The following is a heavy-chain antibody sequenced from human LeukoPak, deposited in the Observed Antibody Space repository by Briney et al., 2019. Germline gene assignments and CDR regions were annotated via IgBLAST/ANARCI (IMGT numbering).Heavy chain of an antibody. D-gene: IGHD7-27*01. CDR1: GFTFSSYW. CDR2: INQDGSET. Sequence: GGSLRLSCAASGFTFSSYWMSWVRQAPGKGLEWVANINQDGSETYYVDSVEGRFTISRDNAKNSVFLQMSSLRVEDTAVYFCSGDPGDYWGQGTLVTVSS. J-gene: IGHJ4*02. CDR3: SGDPGDY. V-gene: IGHV3-7*01.